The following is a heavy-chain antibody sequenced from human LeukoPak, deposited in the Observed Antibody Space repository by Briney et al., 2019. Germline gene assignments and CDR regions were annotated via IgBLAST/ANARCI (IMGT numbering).Heavy chain of an antibody. J-gene: IGHJ5*02. CDR3: ASIWHHDYGDYYSNNWFDP. V-gene: IGHV4-61*05. D-gene: IGHD4-17*01. Sequence: SGTLSLTCTVSGGSISSSSYYWGWIRQPPGKGLEWIGYIYYSGSTNYNPSLKSRVTISVDTSKNQFSLKLSSVTAADTAVYYCASIWHHDYGDYYSNNWFDPWGQGTLVTVSS. CDR2: IYYSGST. CDR1: GGSISSSSYY.